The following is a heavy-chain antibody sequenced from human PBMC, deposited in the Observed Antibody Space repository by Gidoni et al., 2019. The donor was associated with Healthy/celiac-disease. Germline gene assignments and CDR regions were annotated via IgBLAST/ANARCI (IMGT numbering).Heavy chain of an antibody. Sequence: QVQLQESGPGLVKPSQTLSLTCTFSGCTISSGGYYWSWIRQHPGKCLEWIGYIYYSGSTYYNPSLKSRVTISVDTSKNQFSLKLSSVTAADTAVYYCARGAYDVWTNFDYWGQGTLVTVSS. CDR3: ARGAYDVWTNFDY. J-gene: IGHJ4*02. CDR1: GCTISSGGYY. V-gene: IGHV4-31*03. CDR2: IYYSGST. D-gene: IGHD3-3*01.